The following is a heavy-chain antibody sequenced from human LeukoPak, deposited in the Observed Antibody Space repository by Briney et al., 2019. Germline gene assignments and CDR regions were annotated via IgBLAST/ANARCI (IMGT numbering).Heavy chain of an antibody. CDR1: GGSFSGYY. Sequence: PSETLSLTCAVYGGSFSGYYWSWIRQPPRKGLEWIGEINHSGSTNYNPSLKSRVTISVDTSKNQFSLKLSSVTAADTAVYYCARGRYCSSTSCYITAHNWFDPWGQGTLVTVSS. V-gene: IGHV4-34*01. J-gene: IGHJ5*02. D-gene: IGHD2-2*02. CDR3: ARGRYCSSTSCYITAHNWFDP. CDR2: INHSGST.